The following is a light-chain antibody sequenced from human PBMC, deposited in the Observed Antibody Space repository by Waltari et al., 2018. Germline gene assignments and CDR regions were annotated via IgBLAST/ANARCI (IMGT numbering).Light chain of an antibody. CDR1: QDIANY. J-gene: IGKJ5*01. CDR3: QQYDHMPIP. V-gene: IGKV1-33*01. Sequence: DTQMTQSPPSLSASVGDRVTITCHASQDIANYLGWYQKKPGKAPKLLIYDASTLATGVPSRFSERGSGTDFTLIITGLQPEDVATEYCQQYDHMPIPCGPGTRAEIE. CDR2: DAS.